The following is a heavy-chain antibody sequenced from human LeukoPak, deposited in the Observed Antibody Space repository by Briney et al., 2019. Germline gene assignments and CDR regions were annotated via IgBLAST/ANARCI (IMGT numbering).Heavy chain of an antibody. CDR2: ISSSSYI. V-gene: IGHV3-21*01. CDR1: GFTFSSYS. Sequence: GGSLRLSCAASGFTFSSYSMNWVRQAPGKGLEWVSSISSSSYIYYADSVKGRFTISRDNAKNSLYLQMNSLRAEDTAVYYCARDSTRYCSSTSCYFHWFDYWSQGTLVTVSS. CDR3: ARDSTRYCSSTSCYFHWFDY. D-gene: IGHD2-2*01. J-gene: IGHJ4*02.